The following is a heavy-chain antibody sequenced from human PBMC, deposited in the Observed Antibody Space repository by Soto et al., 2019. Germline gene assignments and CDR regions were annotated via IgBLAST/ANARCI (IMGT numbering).Heavy chain of an antibody. V-gene: IGHV3-23*01. CDR3: AKARDSAYDSPPGAFDY. Sequence: GGSLRLSCAASGFSFSNYAMSWVRQAPGKGLEWVSAISGSGGSTYYADSVKGRFTVSRDNSKNTLYLLMSSLRVEDTAVYICAKARDSAYDSPPGAFDYWGQGTPVTVSS. CDR2: ISGSGGST. D-gene: IGHD5-12*01. CDR1: GFSFSNYA. J-gene: IGHJ4*02.